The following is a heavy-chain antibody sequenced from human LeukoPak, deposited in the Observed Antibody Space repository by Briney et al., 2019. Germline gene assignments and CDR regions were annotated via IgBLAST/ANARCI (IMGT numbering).Heavy chain of an antibody. CDR2: IYYSGST. J-gene: IGHJ4*02. Sequence: PSETLSLTCTVSGGSISSYYWSWIRQPPGKGLEWIGYIYYSGSTNYNPSLKSRVTISVDTSKNQFSLKLSSVTAADTAVYYCARSPYCSSTSCYQLDYWGQGTLVTVSS. D-gene: IGHD2-2*01. CDR1: GGSISSYY. CDR3: ARSPYCSSTSCYQLDY. V-gene: IGHV4-59*01.